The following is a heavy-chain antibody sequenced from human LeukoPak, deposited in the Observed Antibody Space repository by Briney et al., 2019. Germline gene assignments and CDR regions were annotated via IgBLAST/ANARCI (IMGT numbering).Heavy chain of an antibody. CDR2: IYYSGST. J-gene: IGHJ3*02. V-gene: IGHV4-59*01. Sequence: SETLSLTCTVSGGSISSYYWSWIRQPPGKGLEWIGYIYYSGSTNYNPSLKSRVTISVDTSKNQFSLKLSSVTAADTAVYYCARDRVELLQGYDAFDIWGQGTMVTVSS. D-gene: IGHD1-26*01. CDR3: ARDRVELLQGYDAFDI. CDR1: GGSISSYY.